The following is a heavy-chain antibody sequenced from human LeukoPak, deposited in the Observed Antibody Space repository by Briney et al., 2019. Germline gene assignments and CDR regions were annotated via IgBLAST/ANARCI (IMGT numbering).Heavy chain of an antibody. CDR2: ISSSSSYI. J-gene: IGHJ4*02. Sequence: PGGSLRLSCAASGFTFSNYRMNWVRQAPGKGLEWVSSISSSSSYIYYADSVKGRFTISRDNAKNSLYLQINSLRAEDTAVYYCALIIGNNGLFDYWGQGTLVTVSS. CDR1: GFTFSNYR. D-gene: IGHD2-8*01. V-gene: IGHV3-21*01. CDR3: ALIIGNNGLFDY.